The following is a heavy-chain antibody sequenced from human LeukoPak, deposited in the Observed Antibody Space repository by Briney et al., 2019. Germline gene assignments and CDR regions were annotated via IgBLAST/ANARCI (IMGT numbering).Heavy chain of an antibody. J-gene: IGHJ4*02. Sequence: GGSLRLSCAASGFTFSNYGMHWVRQSPGRGLEWVAFLSFDGSNEFYADSLKGRFTISRDNAKNSLYLQMNSLRAEDTAVYYCVRDNPRQQGFAYWGQGTLVTVSS. D-gene: IGHD6-13*01. V-gene: IGHV3-30*03. CDR2: LSFDGSNE. CDR3: VRDNPRQQGFAY. CDR1: GFTFSNYG.